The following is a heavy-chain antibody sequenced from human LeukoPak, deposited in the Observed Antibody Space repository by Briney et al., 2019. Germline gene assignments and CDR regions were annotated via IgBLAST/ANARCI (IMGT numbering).Heavy chain of an antibody. V-gene: IGHV4-59*01. CDR1: GGSISSYY. CDR3: ARGHYDSSGYYLIYY. CDR2: IYYSGST. J-gene: IGHJ4*02. D-gene: IGHD3-22*01. Sequence: SETLSLTCTVPGGSISSYYWSWIRQPPGKGLEWIGYIYYSGSTNYNPSLKSRVTISVDTSKNQFSLKLSSVTAEDTAVYYCARGHYDSSGYYLIYYWGQGTLVTVSS.